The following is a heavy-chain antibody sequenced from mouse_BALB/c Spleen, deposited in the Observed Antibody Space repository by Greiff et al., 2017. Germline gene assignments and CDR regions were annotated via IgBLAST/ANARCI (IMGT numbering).Heavy chain of an antibody. Sequence: VKLQESGAELVKPGASVKLSCKASGYTFTSYDINWVRQRPEQGLEWIGWIFPGDGSTKYNEKFKGKATLTTDKSSSTAYMQLSRLTSEDSAVYFCERWYYGSSYGFAYWGQGTLVTVSA. CDR2: IFPGDGST. CDR3: ERWYYGSSYGFAY. CDR1: GYTFTSYD. J-gene: IGHJ3*01. D-gene: IGHD1-1*01. V-gene: IGHV1S56*01.